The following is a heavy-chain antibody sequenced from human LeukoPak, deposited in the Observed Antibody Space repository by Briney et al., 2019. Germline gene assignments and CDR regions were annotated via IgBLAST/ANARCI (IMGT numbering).Heavy chain of an antibody. D-gene: IGHD6-19*01. CDR3: ARDVAGWSRDY. J-gene: IGHJ4*02. V-gene: IGHV3-21*01. CDR2: ISSYSHYI. Sequence: GGSLRLSCAASGFTFSSYTMNWVRQAPGKGLEWVSSISSYSHYIYYADSVKGRFTISRDNAKNSLYLQMNSLRAEDTAVYYCARDVAGWSRDYWGQGTLVTVSS. CDR1: GFTFSSYT.